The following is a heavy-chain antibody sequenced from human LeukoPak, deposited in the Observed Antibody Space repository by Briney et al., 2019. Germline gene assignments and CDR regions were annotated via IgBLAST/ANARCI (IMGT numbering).Heavy chain of an antibody. CDR2: ISGSGTTK. Sequence: GGSLRLSCAASGFTFSTYSMNWVRQAPGKGLEWVSYISGSGTTKYYADSVKGRFSISRDNAKNSLYLQMNRLRAEETAVYYCARGLMVYATHDFWGQGTLVTVSS. V-gene: IGHV3-48*04. CDR1: GFTFSTYS. J-gene: IGHJ4*02. CDR3: ARGLMVYATHDF. D-gene: IGHD2-8*01.